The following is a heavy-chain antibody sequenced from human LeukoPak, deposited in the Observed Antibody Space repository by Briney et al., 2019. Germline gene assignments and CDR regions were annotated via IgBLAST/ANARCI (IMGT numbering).Heavy chain of an antibody. CDR1: GFTFSSYG. J-gene: IGHJ4*02. CDR2: IRDDGSIK. V-gene: IGHV3-30*02. CDR3: AKDDAWLQFGN. Sequence: GGSLRLSCAASGFTFSSYGMHWIRQAPGKGLEWVAFIRDDGSIKYYADSVKGRFTISRDNSKDTLYLQMNSLRAEDTAVYYCAKDDAWLQFGNWGQGTLVTVSS. D-gene: IGHD5-24*01.